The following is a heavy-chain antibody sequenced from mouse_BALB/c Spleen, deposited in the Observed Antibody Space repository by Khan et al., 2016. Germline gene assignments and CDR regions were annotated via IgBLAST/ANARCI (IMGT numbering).Heavy chain of an antibody. CDR1: EFDFSRYW. D-gene: IGHD2-4*01. CDR2: INPDSSTI. CDR3: ARHYDYGGGFAY. Sequence: EVKLLESGGGLVQPGGSLKLSCAASEFDFSRYWMSWVRQAPGKGLEWIGEINPDSSTINYTPSLKDKFIISRDNAKNTLYLQMSKVRSEDTALYYCARHYDYGGGFAYWGQGTLVTVSA. V-gene: IGHV4-1*02. J-gene: IGHJ3*01.